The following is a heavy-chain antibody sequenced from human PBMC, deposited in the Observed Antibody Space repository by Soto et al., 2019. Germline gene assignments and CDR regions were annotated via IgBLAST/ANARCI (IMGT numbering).Heavy chain of an antibody. V-gene: IGHV3-33*01. CDR2: IWHDGSKQ. CDR1: GFTFSSYG. Sequence: QVQLVESGGGVVQPGRSLRLSCAASGFTFSSYGMHWVRQAPGKGLEWVALIWHDGSKQYYAASLKGRFAISRDNSKTTLYLQRNSLRADDTAEYYCAREEGVVARAFDYWGQGALVTVSS. J-gene: IGHJ4*02. CDR3: AREEGVVARAFDY. D-gene: IGHD3-22*01.